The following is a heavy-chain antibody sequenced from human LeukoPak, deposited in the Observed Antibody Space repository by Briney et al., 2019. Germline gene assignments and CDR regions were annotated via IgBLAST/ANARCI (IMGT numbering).Heavy chain of an antibody. CDR1: GYTFTDYY. D-gene: IGHD3-10*01. CDR3: ARDARYYYGSGARVDY. Sequence: ASVKVSCKASGYTFTDYYMHWVRQAPGQGLEWMGWISAYNGNTNYAQKLQGRVTMTTDTSTSTAHMELRSLRSDDTAVYYCARDARYYYGSGARVDYWGQGTLVTVSS. V-gene: IGHV1-18*04. J-gene: IGHJ4*02. CDR2: ISAYNGNT.